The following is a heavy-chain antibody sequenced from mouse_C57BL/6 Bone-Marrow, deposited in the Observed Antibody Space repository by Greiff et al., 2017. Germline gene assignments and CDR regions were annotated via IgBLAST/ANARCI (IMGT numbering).Heavy chain of an antibody. J-gene: IGHJ3*01. Sequence: QVQLQQSGAELVRPGTSVKVSCKASGYAFTNYLIEWVKQRPGQGLEWIGVINPGSGGTNYNEKFKGKATLTADKSSSTAYMQLSSLTSEDSAVYFCARSKSRDSWFAYWGQGTPVTVSA. CDR2: INPGSGGT. CDR1: GYAFTNYL. CDR3: ARSKSRDSWFAY. V-gene: IGHV1-54*01. D-gene: IGHD3-3*01.